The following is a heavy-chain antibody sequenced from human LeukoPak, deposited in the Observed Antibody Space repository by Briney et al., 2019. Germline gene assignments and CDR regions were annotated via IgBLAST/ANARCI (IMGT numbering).Heavy chain of an antibody. D-gene: IGHD1-20*01. CDR2: IWYDGSNK. Sequence: PGRSLRLSCAASGLTFSSYGMHWVCQAPGKGLEWVAVIWYDGSNKYYADSVKGRFTISRDNSKNTLYLQMNSLRAEDTAVYYCARDPYLNYYFDYWGQGTLVTVSS. V-gene: IGHV3-33*01. J-gene: IGHJ4*02. CDR3: ARDPYLNYYFDY. CDR1: GLTFSSYG.